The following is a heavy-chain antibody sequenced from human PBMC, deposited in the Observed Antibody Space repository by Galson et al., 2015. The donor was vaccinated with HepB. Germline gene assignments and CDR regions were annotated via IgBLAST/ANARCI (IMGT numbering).Heavy chain of an antibody. CDR2: IDWDDDK. CDR1: GFSLSTSGMC. J-gene: IGHJ4*02. CDR3: ARIRMEWGSTTVDY. V-gene: IGHV2-70*01. D-gene: IGHD2/OR15-2a*01. Sequence: VKPTQTLTLTCTFSGFSLSTSGMCVSWIRQPPGKALEWLALIDWDDDKYYSTSLKTRLTISKDTSKNQVVLTMTNMDPVDTATYYCARIRMEWGSTTVDYWGQGTLVTVSS.